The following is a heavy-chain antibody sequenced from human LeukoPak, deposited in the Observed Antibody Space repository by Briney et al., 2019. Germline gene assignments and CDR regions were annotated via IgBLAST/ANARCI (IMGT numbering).Heavy chain of an antibody. CDR1: GYTFTSYD. CDR3: ASGGYCSSTSCYDLFYYMDV. Sequence: ASVKVSCKASGYTFTSYDINWVRQATGQGLEWMGWMNPNSGNTGYAQKFQGRVTMTRNTSISTAYMELSSLRSEDTAVYYCASGGYCSSTSCYDLFYYMDVWGKGTTVTVSS. CDR2: MNPNSGNT. V-gene: IGHV1-8*01. J-gene: IGHJ6*03. D-gene: IGHD2-2*01.